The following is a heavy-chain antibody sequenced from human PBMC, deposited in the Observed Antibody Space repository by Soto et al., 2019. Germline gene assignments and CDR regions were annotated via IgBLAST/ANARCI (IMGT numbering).Heavy chain of an antibody. V-gene: IGHV3-11*01. D-gene: IGHD2-15*01. J-gene: IGHJ4*02. Sequence: GGSLRLSCAAARFTFSDYYMSWIRQAPGKGLEWVSFIRSSGSSIYYADSVKGRFTISRDNANNSLYLQMNSLRAEDTAVYYCARDRGCSSGSCYSDYWGQGTLVTVSS. CDR2: IRSSGSSI. CDR1: RFTFSDYY. CDR3: ARDRGCSSGSCYSDY.